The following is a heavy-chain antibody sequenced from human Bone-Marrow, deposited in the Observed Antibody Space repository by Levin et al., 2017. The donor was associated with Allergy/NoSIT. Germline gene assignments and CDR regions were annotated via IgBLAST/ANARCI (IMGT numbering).Heavy chain of an antibody. V-gene: IGHV3-30-3*01. CDR1: GFTFSSYA. CDR2: ISYDGSNK. CDR3: ADKYSSSWHYYYYGMDV. D-gene: IGHD6-13*01. J-gene: IGHJ6*02. Sequence: GGSLRLSCAASGFTFSSYAMHWVRQAPGKGLEWVAVISYDGSNKYYADSVKGRFTISRDNSKNTLYLQMNSLRAEDTAVYYCADKYSSSWHYYYYGMDVWGQGTTVTVSS.